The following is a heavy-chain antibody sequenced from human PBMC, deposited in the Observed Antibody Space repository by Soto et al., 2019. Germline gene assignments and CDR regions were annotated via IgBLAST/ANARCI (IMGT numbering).Heavy chain of an antibody. CDR2: IYWDDDK. Sequence: SCPTVVRPTETLTLTCRLSGFSLTTSGVGVGWIRQSPGKAPEWLALIYWDDDKRYSASLKSRLTITKDTSKNQVVLTVSDLDPTDTATYYCAHRVLRTVFGLVTTTAIYFDFWGQGTPVAVSS. V-gene: IGHV2-5*02. CDR3: AHRVLRTVFGLVTTTAIYFDF. D-gene: IGHD3-3*01. CDR1: GFSLTTSGVG. J-gene: IGHJ4*02.